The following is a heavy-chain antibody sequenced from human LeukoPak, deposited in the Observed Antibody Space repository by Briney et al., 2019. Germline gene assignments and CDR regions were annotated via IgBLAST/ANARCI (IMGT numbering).Heavy chain of an antibody. CDR1: GFTFSSYG. D-gene: IGHD2-15*01. Sequence: GGSLRLSCAASGFTFSSYGMSWVRQAPGKGLEWVSGISGSGSSTYYTDSVKGRFTISRDNSKNTLYLQMSSLRAEDTAVYYWAKDTLYCSASICYLFDYWGQGTLVTVSS. V-gene: IGHV3-23*01. J-gene: IGHJ4*02. CDR2: ISGSGSST. CDR3: AKDTLYCSASICYLFDY.